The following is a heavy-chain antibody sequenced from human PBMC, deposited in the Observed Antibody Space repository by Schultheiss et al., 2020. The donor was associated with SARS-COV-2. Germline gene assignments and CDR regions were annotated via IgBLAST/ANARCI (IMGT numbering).Heavy chain of an antibody. V-gene: IGHV3-23*01. Sequence: GESLKISCAASGFTFSNYAMTWVRQAPGKGLEWVSGISASGDSVYYAGSVKGRFTVSRDNSMTTLWLQMNSLAAGDTAVYYCAKAKHWGQGTLVTVSS. CDR3: AKAKH. CDR2: ISASGDSV. J-gene: IGHJ4*02. CDR1: GFTFSNYA.